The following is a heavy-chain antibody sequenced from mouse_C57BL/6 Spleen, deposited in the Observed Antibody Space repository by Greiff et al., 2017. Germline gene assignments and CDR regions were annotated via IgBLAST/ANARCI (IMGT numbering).Heavy chain of an antibody. CDR3: VPLYYGNSYWFAY. CDR2: INPNNGGT. J-gene: IGHJ3*01. V-gene: IGHV1-26*01. Sequence: VQLQQSGPELVKPGASVKISCKASGYTFTDYYMNWVKQSHGKSLEWIGDINPNNGGTSYNQKFKGKATLTVDKSSSTAYMELRSLTSEDSAVYYCVPLYYGNSYWFAYWGQGTLVTVSA. D-gene: IGHD2-1*01. CDR1: GYTFTDYY.